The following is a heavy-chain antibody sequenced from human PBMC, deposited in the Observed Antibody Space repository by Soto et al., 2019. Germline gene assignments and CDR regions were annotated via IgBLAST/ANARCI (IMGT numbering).Heavy chain of an antibody. J-gene: IGHJ6*03. D-gene: IGHD3-3*01. CDR1: GGSISSGGYY. CDR3: ARTIFGPQYYYYYYMDV. V-gene: IGHV4-31*03. CDR2: IYYSGST. Sequence: SETLSLTCTVSGGSISSGGYYWSWIRQHPGKGLEWIGYIYYSGSTYYNPSLKSRVTISVDTPKNQFSLKLSSVTAADTAVYYCARTIFGPQYYYYYYMDVWGKGTTVTVSS.